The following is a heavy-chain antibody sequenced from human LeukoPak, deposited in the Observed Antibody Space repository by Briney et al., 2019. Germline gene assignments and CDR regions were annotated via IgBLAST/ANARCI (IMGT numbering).Heavy chain of an antibody. J-gene: IGHJ4*02. Sequence: GGSLRLSCAASGFTFSRSAMNWVRQAPGKGLEWVSSFSASGGTTYYADSVKGRFTISRDNSKNTLSVQMNSLRAEDTAVYYCAKANYSGSYYFDSWGQGTLVTDSS. V-gene: IGHV3-23*01. CDR3: AKANYSGSYYFDS. CDR1: GFTFSRSA. D-gene: IGHD1-26*01. CDR2: FSASGGTT.